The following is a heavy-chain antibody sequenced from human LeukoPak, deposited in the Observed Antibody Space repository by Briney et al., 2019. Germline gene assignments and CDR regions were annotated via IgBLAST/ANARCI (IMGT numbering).Heavy chain of an antibody. CDR1: GYTFPSYD. D-gene: IGHD6-13*01. CDR3: ARASSSWPSAVRHMDY. CDR2: MNPNSGNT. Sequence: GASVKVSCKASGYTFPSYDINWVRQATGQGLEWMGWMNPNSGNTGYAQKFQGRVTMTRNTSISTVYMELSSLRSEDTAVYYCARASSSWPSAVRHMDYWGQGTLVTVS. J-gene: IGHJ4*02. V-gene: IGHV1-8*01.